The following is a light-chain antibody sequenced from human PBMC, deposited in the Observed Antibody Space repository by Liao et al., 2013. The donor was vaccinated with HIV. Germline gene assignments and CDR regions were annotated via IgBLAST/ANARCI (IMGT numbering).Light chain of an antibody. CDR3: QVFDSSSDHYF. CDR1: NIGSKT. Sequence: SYELTQPPSVSVAPGKTARITCEETNIGSKTVHWYQQRPGQAPVLVMSYDSDRPSGIPERFSGSNSGSTATLTISSVEAGDEADYFCQVFDSSSDHYFFGTGTTVTVL. V-gene: IGLV3-21*01. J-gene: IGLJ1*01. CDR2: YDS.